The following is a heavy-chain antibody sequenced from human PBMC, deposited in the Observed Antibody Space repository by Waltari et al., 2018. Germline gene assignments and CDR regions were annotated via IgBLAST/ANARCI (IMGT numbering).Heavy chain of an antibody. CDR3: ARDRPVGATVDY. D-gene: IGHD1-26*01. CDR1: GYTFTGYY. Sequence: QVQLVQSGAEVKKPGASVKVSCMASGYTFTGYYMHWVRQAPGQGLEWVGWINPNSGCTNYAQKVQGRVTMTRDTSISTAYMELSRLRSDDTAVYYCARDRPVGATVDYWGQGTLVTVSS. J-gene: IGHJ4*02. CDR2: INPNSGCT. V-gene: IGHV1-2*02.